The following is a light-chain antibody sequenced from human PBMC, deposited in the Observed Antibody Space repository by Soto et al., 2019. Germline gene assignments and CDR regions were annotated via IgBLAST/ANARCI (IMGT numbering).Light chain of an antibody. CDR3: QQYDSYPRT. Sequence: DVQMTQSPSTLSASVGDRVTITCRASQSINNLFAWYQHKPGKAPKFLIYDVSTLESGVPSRFSGSGSGTESTLTISSLQPEDFATSYCQQYDSYPRTFGGGTKVDIK. V-gene: IGKV1-5*01. CDR1: QSINNL. CDR2: DVS. J-gene: IGKJ4*01.